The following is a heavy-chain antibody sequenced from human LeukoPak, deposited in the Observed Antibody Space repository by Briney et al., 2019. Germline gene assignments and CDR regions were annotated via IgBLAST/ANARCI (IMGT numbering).Heavy chain of an antibody. Sequence: GGSLRLSCATSGFTFSSYAMSWVRQAPGKGLEWVSAISGSGGSTYYADSVKGRFTISRDNSKNTLYLQMNSLRAEDTAVYYCAKIPTSLTYYYDSSGTLDYWGQGTLVTVSS. CDR3: AKIPTSLTYYYDSSGTLDY. D-gene: IGHD3-22*01. J-gene: IGHJ4*02. V-gene: IGHV3-23*01. CDR2: ISGSGGST. CDR1: GFTFSSYA.